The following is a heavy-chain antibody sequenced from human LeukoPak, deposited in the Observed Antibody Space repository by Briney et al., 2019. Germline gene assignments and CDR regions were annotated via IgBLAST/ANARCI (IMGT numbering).Heavy chain of an antibody. D-gene: IGHD4-17*01. Sequence: SVKVSCKTSGGTFNNSAISWVRQAPGQGLEWLGGIMPLFGTAGYAQKFKGRVTITKDESTRTVYLELTSLTSDDTAVYYCARDVHGDYGSGWFDPWGQGTLVSVSS. J-gene: IGHJ5*02. CDR2: IMPLFGTA. CDR3: ARDVHGDYGSGWFDP. V-gene: IGHV1-69*05. CDR1: GGTFNNSA.